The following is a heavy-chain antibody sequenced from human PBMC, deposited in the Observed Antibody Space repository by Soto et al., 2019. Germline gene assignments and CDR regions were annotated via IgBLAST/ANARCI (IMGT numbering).Heavy chain of an antibody. CDR3: ASHYYDSSGYYPYFDY. D-gene: IGHD3-22*01. J-gene: IGHJ4*02. CDR2: ISGSGGST. Sequence: PGGSLRLSCAASGFTFSSYGMSWVRQAPGKGLEWVSGISGSGGSTYYADSVKGRFTISRDNSKNTVYLQMNSLRAEDTASYYCASHYYDSSGYYPYFDYWGQGTLVTVS. CDR1: GFTFSSYG. V-gene: IGHV3-23*01.